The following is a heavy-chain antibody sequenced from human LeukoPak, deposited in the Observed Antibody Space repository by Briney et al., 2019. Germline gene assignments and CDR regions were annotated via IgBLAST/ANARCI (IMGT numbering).Heavy chain of an antibody. CDR3: ARDIAANWFDS. CDR2: IHYSGST. J-gene: IGHJ5*01. D-gene: IGHD2-15*01. Sequence: SETLSLTCTVSGGSISSYYWNWIRQPPGKGLEWIGNIHYSGSTNYNPSLKSRVTLSVDTSKNQFSLKLTSVTAADTAVYYCARDIAANWFDSWGQGALVTVSS. V-gene: IGHV4-59*01. CDR1: GGSISSYY.